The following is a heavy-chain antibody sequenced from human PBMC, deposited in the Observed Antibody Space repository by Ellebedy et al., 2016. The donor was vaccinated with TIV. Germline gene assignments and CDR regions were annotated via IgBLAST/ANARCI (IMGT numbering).Heavy chain of an antibody. V-gene: IGHV3-23*01. CDR3: AKELGTMMTIFDS. Sequence: GESLKISCAASGFAFSSYATNWVRQAPGKGLEWVSTISGSGDSTYYADSVKGRFTISRDKSKNTLYLQMSSLRADDTAIYYCAKELGTMMTIFDSWGQGTLVTVSS. D-gene: IGHD3-22*01. CDR2: ISGSGDST. CDR1: GFAFSSYA. J-gene: IGHJ4*02.